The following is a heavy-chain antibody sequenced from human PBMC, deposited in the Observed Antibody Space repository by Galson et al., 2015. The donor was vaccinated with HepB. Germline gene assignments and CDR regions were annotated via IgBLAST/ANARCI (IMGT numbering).Heavy chain of an antibody. J-gene: IGHJ4*02. V-gene: IGHV3-30*18. CDR3: AKSIFPLSPFGELFRTRGEYFDY. CDR2: ISYDGSNK. Sequence: SLRLSCAASGFTFSSYGMHWVRQAPGKGLEWVAVISYDGSNKYYADSVKGRFTISRDNSKNTLYLQMNSLRAEDTAVYYCAKSIFPLSPFGELFRTRGEYFDYWGQGTLVTVSS. CDR1: GFTFSSYG. D-gene: IGHD3-10*01.